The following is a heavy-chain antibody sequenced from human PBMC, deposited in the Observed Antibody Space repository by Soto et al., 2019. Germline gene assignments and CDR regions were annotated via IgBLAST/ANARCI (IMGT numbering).Heavy chain of an antibody. V-gene: IGHV4-39*01. J-gene: IGHJ5*02. Sequence: QLQLQESGPGLVKPSETLSLTCTVSGGSISSSSYYWGWIRQPPGKGLEWIGSIYYSGSTYYNPSLKSRVTISVDTSKNQFSLKLSSVTAADTAVYYCASYVAAHLFDPGGQGTLVTVSS. CDR1: GGSISSSSYY. CDR3: ASYVAAHLFDP. D-gene: IGHD6-6*01. CDR2: IYYSGST.